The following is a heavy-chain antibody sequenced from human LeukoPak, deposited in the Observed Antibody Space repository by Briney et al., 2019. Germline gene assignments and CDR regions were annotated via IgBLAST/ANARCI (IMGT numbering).Heavy chain of an antibody. D-gene: IGHD6-13*01. V-gene: IGHV3-11*01. CDR2: ISSSGSTI. CDR3: ARDQQLVPEKAFDI. Sequence: GGSLRLSCAASGFTFSDYYMSWIRQAPGKGLEWVSYISSSGSTIYYADSVKGRFTISRDNAKNSLYLQMNSLRAEDTAVYYCARDQQLVPEKAFDIWGQGTMVTVSS. J-gene: IGHJ3*02. CDR1: GFTFSDYY.